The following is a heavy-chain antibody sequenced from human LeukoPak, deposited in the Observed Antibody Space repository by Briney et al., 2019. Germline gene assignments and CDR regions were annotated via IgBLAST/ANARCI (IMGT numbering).Heavy chain of an antibody. CDR2: ISYDGSNK. Sequence: GGSLRLSCAASGFTFSSYAMHWVRQAPGKGLEWVAVISYDGSNKYYADSVKGRFTISRDNSKNTLYLQMNSLRAEDTAVYYCARGIAAQVDYWGQGTLVTVSS. CDR3: ARGIAAQVDY. D-gene: IGHD6-25*01. V-gene: IGHV3-30-3*01. J-gene: IGHJ4*02. CDR1: GFTFSSYA.